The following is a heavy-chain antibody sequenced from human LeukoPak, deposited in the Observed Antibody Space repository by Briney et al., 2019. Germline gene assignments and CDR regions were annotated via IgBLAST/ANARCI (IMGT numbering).Heavy chain of an antibody. V-gene: IGHV3-30-3*01. CDR3: ARVNTAMVPVDAFDI. Sequence: PGRSLRLSCEASGFTFSSYAMHWVRQAPGKGLEWVAVISYDGSNKYYADSVKGRFTISRDNSKNTLYLQMNSLRAEDTAVYYCARVNTAMVPVDAFDIWGQGTMVTVSS. CDR2: ISYDGSNK. J-gene: IGHJ3*02. CDR1: GFTFSSYA. D-gene: IGHD5-18*01.